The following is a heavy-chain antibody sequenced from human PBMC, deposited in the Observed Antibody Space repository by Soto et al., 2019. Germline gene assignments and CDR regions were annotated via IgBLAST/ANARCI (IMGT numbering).Heavy chain of an antibody. CDR2: IYTSGST. CDR3: ARGGARGHIVVVTASGGSGGPDAFDI. J-gene: IGHJ3*02. V-gene: IGHV4-4*07. CDR1: GGSISSYY. D-gene: IGHD2-21*02. Sequence: QVQLQESGPGLVKPSETLSLTCTVSGGSISSYYWSWIRQPAGKGLEWIGRIYTSGSTNYNPSLKSRVTMSVDTSKNQFSLKLSSVTAADTAVYYCARGGARGHIVVVTASGGSGGPDAFDIWGQGTMVTVSS.